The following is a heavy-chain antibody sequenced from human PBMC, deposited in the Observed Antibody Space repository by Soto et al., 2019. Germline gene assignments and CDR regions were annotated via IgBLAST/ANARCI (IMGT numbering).Heavy chain of an antibody. CDR1: GYTFFDYG. CDR2: ISVKNGDT. Sequence: QVQLVQSGAEVKKPGASVKVSCKASGYTFFDYGVSWVRQAPGQGLEWMAWISVKNGDTNYAQKFQGRVTMTTDTATNPAHMEVRTLRSYATALYFCASGVPERDYYPYYIDVWGPGTTVNVSS. CDR3: ASGVPERDYYPYYIDV. V-gene: IGHV1-18*01. D-gene: IGHD3-10*01. J-gene: IGHJ6*03.